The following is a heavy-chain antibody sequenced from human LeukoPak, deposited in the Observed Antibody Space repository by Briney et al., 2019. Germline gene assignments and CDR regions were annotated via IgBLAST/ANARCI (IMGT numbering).Heavy chain of an antibody. CDR3: ARRYRITMVRGNWFDP. J-gene: IGHJ5*02. CDR2: IYYSGST. Sequence: SETLSLTCTVSGGSISSYYWSWIRQPPGKGLEWIGYIYYSGSTNYNPSLKSRVTISVDTSKNQFSLKLSSVTAADTAVYYCARRYRITMVRGNWFDPWGQGTLVTVSS. D-gene: IGHD3-10*01. V-gene: IGHV4-59*12. CDR1: GGSISSYY.